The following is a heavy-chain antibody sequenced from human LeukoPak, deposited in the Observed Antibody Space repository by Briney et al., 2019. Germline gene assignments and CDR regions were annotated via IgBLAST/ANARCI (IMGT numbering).Heavy chain of an antibody. J-gene: IGHJ4*02. CDR3: ARGKSKIERILDY. CDR2: ISSSSSYI. Sequence: GGSLRLSCAASGFTFSSYSMNWVRQAPGKGLEWVSSISSSSSYIYYADSVKGRFTISRDNAKNSLYLQMNSLRDEDTAVYYCARGKSKIERILDYWGQGTLVTVSS. V-gene: IGHV3-21*01. D-gene: IGHD2-21*01. CDR1: GFTFSSYS.